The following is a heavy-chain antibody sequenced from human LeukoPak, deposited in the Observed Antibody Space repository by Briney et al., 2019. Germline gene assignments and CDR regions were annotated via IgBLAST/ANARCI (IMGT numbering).Heavy chain of an antibody. CDR1: GYSFTKYD. Sequence: ASVRVSCKASGYSFTKYDINWVRQATGQGLEWMGWMNPTSGNTGYAQKFQGRLTITKDTSMDTAYMELSSLRSDDTAIYYCARGPAYRYCSGDCYHIDFWGQGTLVTVSS. CDR2: MNPTSGNT. J-gene: IGHJ4*02. CDR3: ARGPAYRYCSGDCYHIDF. D-gene: IGHD2-21*02. V-gene: IGHV1-8*03.